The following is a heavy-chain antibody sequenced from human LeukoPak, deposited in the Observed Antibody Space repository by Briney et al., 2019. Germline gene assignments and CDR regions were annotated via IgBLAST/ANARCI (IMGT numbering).Heavy chain of an antibody. CDR1: GGSISSSSYY. CDR3: ASGDYLSRACDY. CDR2: IYYSGST. Sequence: SETLSLTCTVSGGSISSSSYYWGWIRQPPGKGLEWIGYIYYSGSTNYDPSLKSRVTISVDTSKNQFSLKLSSVTAADTAVYYCASGDYLSRACDYWGQGTLVTVSS. D-gene: IGHD4-17*01. J-gene: IGHJ4*02. V-gene: IGHV4-61*05.